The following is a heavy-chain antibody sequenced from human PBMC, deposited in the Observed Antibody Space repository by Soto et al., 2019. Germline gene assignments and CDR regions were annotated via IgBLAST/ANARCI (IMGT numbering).Heavy chain of an antibody. CDR3: ASERSNGWFQLDY. V-gene: IGHV3-30*04. CDR2: ILYDGTSK. D-gene: IGHD6-19*01. CDR1: GVTCSSDYA. J-gene: IGHJ4*02. Sequence: QPGGSLRLACGASGVTCSSDYAMHWVRQAPGKGLEWMAVILYDGTSKYNADSVKGRFTISRDNSKNTLYMQMNSLRTEDTAVYYCASERSNGWFQLDYWGQGTRVPVSS.